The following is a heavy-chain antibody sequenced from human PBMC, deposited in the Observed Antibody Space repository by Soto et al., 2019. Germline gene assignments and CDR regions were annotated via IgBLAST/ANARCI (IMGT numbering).Heavy chain of an antibody. D-gene: IGHD3-10*01. CDR1: GGSISSTSHH. J-gene: IGHJ6*03. V-gene: IGHV4-39*01. CDR3: ARVQIYYGSGSYRYYYYYMDV. Sequence: SETLSLTCTVSGGSISSTSHHWAWIRQPPGKGLEWIGSIYYSGSTYYNPSLKSRLTISVDTSKNQFSLKLSSVTAADTAVYYCARVQIYYGSGSYRYYYYYMDVWGKGTTVTVSS. CDR2: IYYSGST.